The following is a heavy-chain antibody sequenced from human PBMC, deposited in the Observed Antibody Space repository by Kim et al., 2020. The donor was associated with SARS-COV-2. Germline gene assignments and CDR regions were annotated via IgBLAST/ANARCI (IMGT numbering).Heavy chain of an antibody. V-gene: IGHV4-4*02. D-gene: IGHD3-10*01. CDR2: IYHSGST. CDR1: GGSISSSNW. Sequence: SETLSLTCAVSGGSISSSNWWSWVRQPPGKGLEWIGEIYHSGSTNYNPSLNSRVTISVDKSKNQFSLKLSFVTAADTAVYYCAKVGGSYSVAGPFDYWGQGTLVTVSS. J-gene: IGHJ4*02. CDR3: AKVGGSYSVAGPFDY.